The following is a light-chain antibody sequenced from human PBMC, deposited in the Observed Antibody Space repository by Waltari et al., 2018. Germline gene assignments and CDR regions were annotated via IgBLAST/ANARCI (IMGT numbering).Light chain of an antibody. CDR2: DAS. CDR1: QSISSL. V-gene: IGKV1-5*01. CDR3: QQYKSYSWT. J-gene: IGKJ1*01. Sequence: DIQMTQSPSTLSASVGDRVTITCRASQSISSLLAWYQQKPGKVPKLLIDDASRLESGVPSRFSGSGSGTEFTLTISSLQPDDFATYYCQQYKSYSWTFGQGTKVEIK.